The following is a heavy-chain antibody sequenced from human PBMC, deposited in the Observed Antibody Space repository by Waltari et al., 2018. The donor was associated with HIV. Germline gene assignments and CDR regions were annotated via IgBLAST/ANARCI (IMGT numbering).Heavy chain of an antibody. CDR3: ARDPLYAVAVADIDY. Sequence: QVQLVQSGAEVKKPGASVKVSCKASGYTFTGYYMQWVRQAPGQGREWMGWINPNRGATTYAQKFQGRVTMTRDTSISTAVMELSRLRSDDTGVYYCARDPLYAVAVADIDYWGQGTLVTVSS. J-gene: IGHJ4*02. V-gene: IGHV1-2*02. CDR1: GYTFTGYY. D-gene: IGHD6-19*01. CDR2: INPNRGAT.